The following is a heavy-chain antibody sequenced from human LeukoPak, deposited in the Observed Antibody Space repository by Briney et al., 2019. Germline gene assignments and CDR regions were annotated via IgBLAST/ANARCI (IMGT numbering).Heavy chain of an antibody. V-gene: IGHV4-39*01. CDR2: IYYSGGT. CDR1: GGSITSSSYY. D-gene: IGHD3-22*01. CDR3: ARRYYHSSGYYYGKIRYFDY. J-gene: IGHJ4*02. Sequence: SETLSLTCTVSGGSITSSSYYWGCIRQPPGKGLEWIGSIYYSGGTYYNPSLKSRVTISVDTSKNQFSLKLSSVTAADTAVYYCARRYYHSSGYYYGKIRYFDYWGQGTLVTVSS.